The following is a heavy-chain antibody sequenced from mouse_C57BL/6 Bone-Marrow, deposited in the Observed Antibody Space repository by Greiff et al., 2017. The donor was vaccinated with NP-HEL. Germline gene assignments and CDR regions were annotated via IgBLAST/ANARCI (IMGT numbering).Heavy chain of an antibody. CDR2: IWGGGST. J-gene: IGHJ3*01. Sequence: VKLVESGPGLVAPSQSLSITCTVSGFSLTSYGVDWVRQPPGTGLEWLGVIWGGGSTNYHSALMSRLSISKDNSKSQVCIKMNSLQTDDTAMYYCAKHSDWAWFAYWGQGTLVTVSA. CDR1: GFSLTSYG. V-gene: IGHV2-9*01. CDR3: AKHSDWAWFAY. D-gene: IGHD4-1*01.